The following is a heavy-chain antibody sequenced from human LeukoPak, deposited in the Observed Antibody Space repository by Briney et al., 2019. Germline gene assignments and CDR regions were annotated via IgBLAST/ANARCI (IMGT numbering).Heavy chain of an antibody. CDR3: AKDSPGVGY. D-gene: IGHD3-10*01. CDR1: GFTFSSYS. J-gene: IGHJ4*02. V-gene: IGHV3-21*01. Sequence: GGSLRLSCAASGFTFSSYSMNRGRQAPGKGLEGVSSISSSSSYIYYAASQKARFTIPRDYAKPSLYLQMNSLRAEDTAGYCCAKDSPGVGYWGQGTLVTVSP. CDR2: ISSSSSYI.